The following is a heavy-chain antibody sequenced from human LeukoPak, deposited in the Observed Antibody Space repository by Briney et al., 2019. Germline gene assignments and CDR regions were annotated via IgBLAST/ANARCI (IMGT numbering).Heavy chain of an antibody. V-gene: IGHV4-61*05. J-gene: IGHJ1*01. CDR1: GGSISSSTYY. CDR3: ATSPPGLLWFGESHFQH. D-gene: IGHD3-10*01. CDR2: FYYSGST. Sequence: SETLSLTCTVSGGSISSSTYYWGWIRQPPGKGLEWIGHFYYSGSTSYNPSLKSRVTISVDTSRNQFSLKLTSVTAADTAVYYCATSPPGLLWFGESHFQHWGQGTLVTVSS.